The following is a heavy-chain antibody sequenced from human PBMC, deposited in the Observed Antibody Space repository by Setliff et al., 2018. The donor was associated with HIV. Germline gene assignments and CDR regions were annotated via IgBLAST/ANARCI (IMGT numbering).Heavy chain of an antibody. V-gene: IGHV4-39*01. Sequence: TSETLSLTCTVSGGSLSSSNYYCAWIRQPPGKGLEWIGTIYYSGSTYYNPSLKSRVTISTDTSKNQFSLKVRSVTAADTAVYYCARGEFYCGTDCYWSSFDYWGQGILVTVSS. CDR1: GGSLSSSNYY. J-gene: IGHJ4*02. CDR2: IYYSGST. CDR3: ARGEFYCGTDCYWSSFDY. D-gene: IGHD2-21*02.